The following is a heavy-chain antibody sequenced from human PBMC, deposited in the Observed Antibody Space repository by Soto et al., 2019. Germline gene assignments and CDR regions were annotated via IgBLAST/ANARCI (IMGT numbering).Heavy chain of an antibody. J-gene: IGHJ4*02. Sequence: QVQLPESGPGLVKPSQTLSLTCTVSGGSINSGGYYWSWIRQHPGKGLEWIGYIFYSGSTYYNPSLKSRVTISVDMSKNQFSLKLSSVTAADTAVYYCARVGGSGSPFDNWGQGTLVTVSS. V-gene: IGHV4-31*03. CDR2: IFYSGST. CDR1: GGSINSGGYY. CDR3: ARVGGSGSPFDN. D-gene: IGHD3-10*01.